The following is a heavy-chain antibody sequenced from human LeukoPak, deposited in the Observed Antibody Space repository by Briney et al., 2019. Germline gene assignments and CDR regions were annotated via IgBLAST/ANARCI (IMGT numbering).Heavy chain of an antibody. CDR3: ARDSTGGGRYCSSTSCPGGWFDP. J-gene: IGHJ5*02. CDR2: MNPNSGNT. CDR1: GYTFTSYD. D-gene: IGHD2-2*01. Sequence: ASVKVSCKASGYTFTSYDINWVRQATGQGLEWMGWMNPNSGNTGYAQKFQGRVTMTRNTSISTAYMELSSLRSDDTAVYYCARDSTGGGRYCSSTSCPGGWFDPWGQGTLVTVSS. V-gene: IGHV1-8*01.